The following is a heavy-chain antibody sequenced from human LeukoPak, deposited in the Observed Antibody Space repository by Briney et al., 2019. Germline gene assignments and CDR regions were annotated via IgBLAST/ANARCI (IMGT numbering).Heavy chain of an antibody. V-gene: IGHV3-74*01. CDR3: ARRTWGVRISDYFYYMDV. CDR1: GFTFSSYW. CDR2: INSDGSNT. D-gene: IGHD3-16*01. Sequence: GGSLRLSCAASGFTFSSYWMHWVRQAPGKGLVWVSRINSDGSNTDYADSVKGRFTISRDNAKNTLYLQMNSLRAEDTAVYYCARRTWGVRISDYFYYMDVGGKGNTVTITS. J-gene: IGHJ6*03.